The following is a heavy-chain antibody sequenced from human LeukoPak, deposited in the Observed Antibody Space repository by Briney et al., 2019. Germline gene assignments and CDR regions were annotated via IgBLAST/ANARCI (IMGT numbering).Heavy chain of an antibody. D-gene: IGHD1-26*01. V-gene: IGHV1-58*01. CDR3: AAGLGEWEQRERYYFDY. J-gene: IGHJ4*02. CDR2: IVVGSGNT. CDR1: GFTFTSSA. Sequence: GASVKVSCKASGFTFTSSAVQWVRQARGQRLEWIGWIVVGSGNTNYAQKFQERVTITRDMSTSTAYMELSSLRSEDTAVYYCAAGLGEWEQRERYYFDYWGQGTLVTVSS.